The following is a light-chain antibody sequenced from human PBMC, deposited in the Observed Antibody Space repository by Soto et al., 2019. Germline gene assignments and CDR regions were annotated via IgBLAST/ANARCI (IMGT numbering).Light chain of an antibody. CDR3: QQYNNWPIT. CDR1: QSISGN. J-gene: IGKJ5*01. Sequence: RVMTPSPGTLSVSPWERTTLSCRASQSISGNLAWYRQKPGQAPRLLIYHAIARATGIPTRFSGSGSGTEFTLTISSLQSEDFAVYYCQQYNNWPITFGQGTRLEIK. CDR2: HAI. V-gene: IGKV3-15*01.